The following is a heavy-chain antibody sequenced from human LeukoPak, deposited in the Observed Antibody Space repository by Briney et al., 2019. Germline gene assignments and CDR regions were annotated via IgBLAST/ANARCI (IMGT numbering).Heavy chain of an antibody. J-gene: IGHJ3*02. CDR2: IYNDGST. CDR3: ARNILFAFDI. CDR1: GLTVSSSY. V-gene: IGHV3-53*01. Sequence: GGSLRLSCAASGLTVSSSYMSWVRQAPGKGLEWVSIIYNDGSTYYADSMKGRFTITRDNSKNTLYLQVNSLRAEDTAMYYCARNILFAFDIWGQGTMVTVSS.